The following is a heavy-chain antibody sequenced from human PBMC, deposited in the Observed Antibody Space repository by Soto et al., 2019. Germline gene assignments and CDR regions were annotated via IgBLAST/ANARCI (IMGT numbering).Heavy chain of an antibody. V-gene: IGHV3-23*01. J-gene: IGHJ4*02. CDR3: AKREAGYEAY. D-gene: IGHD1-1*01. Sequence: PGGSLRLSCAASEFTFSSYAMSWVRQAPGKGLEWVSAISGSGDGTYYADSVKGRFSISRDNSKNTLYLLMNSLRAEDTAVYYCAKREAGYEAYWGQGTLVTVSS. CDR2: ISGSGDGT. CDR1: EFTFSSYA.